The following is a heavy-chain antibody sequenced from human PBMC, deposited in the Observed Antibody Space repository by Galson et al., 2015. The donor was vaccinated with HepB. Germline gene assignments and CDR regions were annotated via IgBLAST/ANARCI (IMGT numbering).Heavy chain of an antibody. V-gene: IGHV3-21*01. CDR3: ARGGETFDD. Sequence: SLRLSCAASGFTFSNNNMNWVRQAPGKGLEWVASISSNRNYIYYADSVKGRFTISRDNAKDSLYLQMNSLRVDDTAVYYCARGGETFDDWGQGTLVTVSS. D-gene: IGHD3-16*01. CDR1: GFTFSNNN. J-gene: IGHJ4*02. CDR2: ISSNRNYI.